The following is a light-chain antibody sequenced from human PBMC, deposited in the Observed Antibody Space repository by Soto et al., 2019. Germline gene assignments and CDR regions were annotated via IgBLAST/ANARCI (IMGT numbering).Light chain of an antibody. V-gene: IGLV2-11*01. Sequence: QSVLTQPRSVSGSPGQSVTISCTGTSSDVGGYNYVSWYQQHPGKAPKPMIYDVSKRPSGVPDRFSGSKSGNTASLTISGLQAEDEADYYCCSYAGSYPVVFGGGTK. CDR2: DVS. CDR3: CSYAGSYPVV. J-gene: IGLJ2*01. CDR1: SSDVGGYNY.